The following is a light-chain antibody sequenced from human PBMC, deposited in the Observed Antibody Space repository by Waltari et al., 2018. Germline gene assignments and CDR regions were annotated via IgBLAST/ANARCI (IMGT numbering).Light chain of an antibody. Sequence: AIRMTQSPSSFSASTGDRVTITCRASQGISSYLAWYQQKPGKAPKLLIYAASTLQSGVPSRFSGSGSGTDFTLTISCLQSEDFATYYCQQYYSYPLHFGQGTKLEIK. CDR1: QGISSY. CDR2: AAS. V-gene: IGKV1-8*01. J-gene: IGKJ2*01. CDR3: QQYYSYPLH.